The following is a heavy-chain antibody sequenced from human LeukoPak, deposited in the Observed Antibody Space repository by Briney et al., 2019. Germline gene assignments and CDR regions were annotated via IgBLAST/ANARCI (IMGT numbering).Heavy chain of an antibody. CDR1: GFTFSSYA. D-gene: IGHD6-13*01. J-gene: IGHJ6*02. V-gene: IGHV3-30-3*01. CDR2: ISYAGGNK. Sequence: GGSLRLSCAASGFTFSSYAMHWVRQAPGKGLDWVAVISYAGGNKHYADSVKGRFTISRDNSKNSLYLQMNSLRAEGTAVYYCAREWGSSSWYYYYGMDVWGQGTTVTVSS. CDR3: AREWGSSSWYYYYGMDV.